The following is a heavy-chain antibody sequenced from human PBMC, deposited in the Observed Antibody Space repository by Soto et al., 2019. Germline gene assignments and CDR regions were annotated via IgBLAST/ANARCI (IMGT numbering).Heavy chain of an antibody. J-gene: IGHJ5*02. CDR2: IYHSGST. V-gene: IGHV4-30-2*01. Sequence: TSETLSLTCAVSGGSISSGGDSWSWIRQPPGRGLEWIGYIYHSGSTYYNPSLKSRVTISVDRSKNQFSLRLSSVTAADTAVYYCARVPDRWGQGTLVTVSS. D-gene: IGHD2-2*01. CDR3: ARVPDR. CDR1: GGSISSGGDS.